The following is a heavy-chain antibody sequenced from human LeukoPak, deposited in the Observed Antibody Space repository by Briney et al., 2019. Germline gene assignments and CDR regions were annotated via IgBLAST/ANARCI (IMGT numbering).Heavy chain of an antibody. J-gene: IGHJ4*02. CDR2: MNPNSGNT. Sequence: ASVKVSCKASGYTFTIYDINWVRQATGQGLEWMGWMNPNSGNTGYTQKFQGRVTITRNTSISTAYMELSSLRSEDTAVYYCARGGSDYDSSGYYYDYWGQGTLVTVSS. CDR3: ARGGSDYDSSGYYYDY. D-gene: IGHD3-22*01. CDR1: GYTFTIYD. V-gene: IGHV1-8*03.